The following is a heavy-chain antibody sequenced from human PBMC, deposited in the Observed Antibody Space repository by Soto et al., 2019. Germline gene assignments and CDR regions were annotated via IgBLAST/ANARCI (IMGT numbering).Heavy chain of an antibody. Sequence: GGSLRLSCAASGFTFSSYAMHWVRQAPGKGLEWVAVISYDGSNKYYADSVKGRFTISRDNSKNTLYLQMNSLRAEDTAVYYCATEYSSSWYYFDYWGQGTLVTVSS. D-gene: IGHD6-13*01. CDR2: ISYDGSNK. V-gene: IGHV3-30-3*01. CDR1: GFTFSSYA. CDR3: ATEYSSSWYYFDY. J-gene: IGHJ4*02.